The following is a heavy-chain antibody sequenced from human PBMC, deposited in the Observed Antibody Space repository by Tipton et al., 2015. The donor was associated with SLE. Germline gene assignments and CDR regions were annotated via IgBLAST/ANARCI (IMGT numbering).Heavy chain of an antibody. D-gene: IGHD3-22*01. CDR3: ARGKRNPATRTYYYDSSGPRSFDY. Sequence: TLSLTCTVSGGSISSHYWSWIRQPPGKGLEWIGYIYFTGSTNYNPSLKSRVTISVDTSKNQFSLKLSSVTAADTAVYYCARGKRNPATRTYYYDSSGPRSFDYWGQGTLVTVSS. CDR2: IYFTGST. CDR1: GGSISSHY. V-gene: IGHV4-59*11. J-gene: IGHJ4*02.